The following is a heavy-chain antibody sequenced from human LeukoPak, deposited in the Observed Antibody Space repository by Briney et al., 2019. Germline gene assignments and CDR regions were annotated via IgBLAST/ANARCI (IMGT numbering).Heavy chain of an antibody. CDR3: ARDGGSFSYNMDV. V-gene: IGHV1-46*01. CDR1: GYTFTNNY. Sequence: GASVKVSCKASGYTFTNNYLHWVRQAPGQGLEWMGMIYPRDGSTSYAQNFQGRVTVTRDTSTSTVYMELSSLRSEDTAMYFCARDGGSFSYNMDVWGQGTTVTVSS. CDR2: IYPRDGST. J-gene: IGHJ6*02. D-gene: IGHD1-26*01.